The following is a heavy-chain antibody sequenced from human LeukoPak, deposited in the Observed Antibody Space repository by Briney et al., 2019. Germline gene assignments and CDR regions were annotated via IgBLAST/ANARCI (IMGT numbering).Heavy chain of an antibody. D-gene: IGHD5-12*01. V-gene: IGHV4-59*08. CDR1: GGSISSYY. CDR2: IYYSGSP. J-gene: IGHJ4*02. Sequence: PSETLSLTCTVSGGSISSYYWSWIRQPPGKGLECIGYIYYSGSPNYNPPRKCRVPISVETSKPQFSLKLSSVPAADTAVYYCARHPYEGGPFDYWGQRTLVTVSS. CDR3: ARHPYEGGPFDY.